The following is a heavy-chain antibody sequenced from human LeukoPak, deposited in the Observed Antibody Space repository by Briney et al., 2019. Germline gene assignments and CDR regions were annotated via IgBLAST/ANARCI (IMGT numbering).Heavy chain of an antibody. CDR3: AKNRQSASSDFDC. J-gene: IGHJ4*02. V-gene: IGHV3-21*01. D-gene: IGHD6-6*01. Sequence: PGGSLRLSCAASGFTFSIYGMNWVRQAPGKGLEWVSSISSSSSYMFYADSLKGRFTISRDNAKNTLYLQMNSLRAEDTAVYYCAKNRQSASSDFDCWGQGTLVTVSS. CDR2: ISSSSSYM. CDR1: GFTFSIYG.